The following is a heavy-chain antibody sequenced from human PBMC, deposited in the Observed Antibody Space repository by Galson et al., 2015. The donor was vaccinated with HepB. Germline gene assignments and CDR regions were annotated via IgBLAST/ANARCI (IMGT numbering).Heavy chain of an antibody. Sequence: SLRLSCAASGFTFSSFAMHWVRQDPGKGLEWVAEISVDGNEKDYADSVKGRFAISRDNPKNTLYLQMNSLRADGTAIYYCVSTYYDFWSAYPVNWGQGTRVVVSS. D-gene: IGHD3-3*01. CDR3: VSTYYDFWSAYPVN. J-gene: IGHJ4*02. CDR2: ISVDGNEK. V-gene: IGHV3-30*09. CDR1: GFTFSSFA.